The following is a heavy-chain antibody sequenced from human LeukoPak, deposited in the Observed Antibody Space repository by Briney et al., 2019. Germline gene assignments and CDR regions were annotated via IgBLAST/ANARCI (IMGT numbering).Heavy chain of an antibody. Sequence: ASXKVSCKASGYTYTSYYMHWVRQAPGQGLEWMGIINPSGGSTRYAQKFQGRVTMTRDTSTSTVYMELSSLRSEDTAVYYCARAPGYYDSSGVFDYWGQGTLVTVSS. CDR2: INPSGGST. D-gene: IGHD3-22*01. CDR1: GYTYTSYY. V-gene: IGHV1-46*01. CDR3: ARAPGYYDSSGVFDY. J-gene: IGHJ4*02.